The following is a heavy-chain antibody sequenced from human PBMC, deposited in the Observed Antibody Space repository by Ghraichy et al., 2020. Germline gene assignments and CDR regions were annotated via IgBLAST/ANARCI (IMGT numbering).Heavy chain of an antibody. D-gene: IGHD4-23*01. J-gene: IGHJ5*02. CDR1: GYTFTSYG. CDR2: ISAYNGNT. CDR3: ARYGWGPYGGNSDYNWFDP. Sequence: ASVKVSCKASGYTFTSYGISWVRQAPGQGLEWMGWISAYNGNTNYAQKLQGRVTMTTDTSTSTAYMELRSLRSDDTAVYYCARYGWGPYGGNSDYNWFDPWGQGTLVTVSS. V-gene: IGHV1-18*01.